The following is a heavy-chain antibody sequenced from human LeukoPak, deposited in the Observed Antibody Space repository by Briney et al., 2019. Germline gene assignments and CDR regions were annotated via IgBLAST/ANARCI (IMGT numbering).Heavy chain of an antibody. CDR2: TYYSGST. J-gene: IGHJ4*02. CDR1: GGSISSYY. Sequence: SETLSLTCTVSGGSISSYYWSWIRQPPGKGLEWIGDTYYSGSTNYNPSLQSRVTISVDTSKNQFSLKLSSVTAADTAVYYCARETTLTGYSSGLGFNYWGQGTLVTVSS. V-gene: IGHV4-59*01. CDR3: ARETTLTGYSSGLGFNY. D-gene: IGHD6-19*01.